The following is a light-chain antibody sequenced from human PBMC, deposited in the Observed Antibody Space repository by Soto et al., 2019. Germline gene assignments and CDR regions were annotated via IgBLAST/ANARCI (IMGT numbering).Light chain of an antibody. J-gene: IGLJ3*02. CDR3: QTWDSGTAV. CDR1: RLRDKY. V-gene: IGLV3-1*01. CDR2: LDT. Sequence: SYELTQPPSVSVSPGQTASITCSGERLRDKYACWYQRKPGQSPVLVIFLDTERPSGIPERFSGSTSENTATLTISGTQAADEADYYCQTWDSGTAVFGGGTKVTVL.